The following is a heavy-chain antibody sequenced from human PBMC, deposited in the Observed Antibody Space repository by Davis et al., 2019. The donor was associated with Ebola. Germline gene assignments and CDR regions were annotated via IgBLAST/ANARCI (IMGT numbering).Heavy chain of an antibody. CDR1: GGSISSYY. CDR3: ARHIAAYYGMDV. D-gene: IGHD2-21*01. J-gene: IGHJ6*02. CDR2: IYYTGYT. Sequence: MPSETLSLTCTVSGGSISSYYWGWIRQPPGKGLEWIGYIYYTGYTIYNPSLKSRVTISVDTSKNQFSLHLSSVTAADTAVYYCARHIAAYYGMDVWGQGTTVTVSS. V-gene: IGHV4-59*01.